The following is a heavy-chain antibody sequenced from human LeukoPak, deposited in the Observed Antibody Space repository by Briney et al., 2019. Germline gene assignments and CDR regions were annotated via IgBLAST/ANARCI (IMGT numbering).Heavy chain of an antibody. CDR3: ARHSGSYYFDY. CDR2: IIPIFGTA. CDR1: GGTFSSYA. J-gene: IGHJ4*02. Sequence: ASVKVSCKASGGTFSSYAISWVRQAPGQGLEWMGGIIPIFGTAYYAQKFQGRVTITADKSTSTAYMELSSLRSEDTAVYYCARHSGSYYFDYWGQGTLVTVSS. V-gene: IGHV1-69*06. D-gene: IGHD1-26*01.